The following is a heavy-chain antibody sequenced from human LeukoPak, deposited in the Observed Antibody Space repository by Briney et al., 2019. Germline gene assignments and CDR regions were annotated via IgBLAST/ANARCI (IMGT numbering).Heavy chain of an antibody. CDR1: GFTFSSYS. V-gene: IGHV3-21*01. CDR3: ARGAAGYVGASSFDY. D-gene: IGHD1-26*01. Sequence: PGGSLRLSCAASGFTFSSYSMNWVRQAPGKGLEWVSSISSSTTYISYADSVKGRFTISRDNAKNSLYLQMNSLRAEDTAVYYCARGAAGYVGASSFDYWGQGTLATVSS. CDR2: ISSSTTYI. J-gene: IGHJ4*02.